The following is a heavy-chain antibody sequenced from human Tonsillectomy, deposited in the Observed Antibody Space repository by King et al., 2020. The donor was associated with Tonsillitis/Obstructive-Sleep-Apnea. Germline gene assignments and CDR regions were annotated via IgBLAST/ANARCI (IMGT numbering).Heavy chain of an antibody. CDR2: ISSSSSYT. CDR1: GFTLSDYY. Sequence: QLVQSGGGLVKPGGSLRLSCAASGFTLSDYYMSWIRQAPGKGLEWVSYISSSSSYTNYADSVKGRFTISRDNAKNSLYLQMNSLRAEDTAVYYCARDRPYYDILTGYCPLDYWGQVTLVTVSS. CDR3: ARDRPYYDILTGYCPLDY. V-gene: IGHV3-11*05. D-gene: IGHD3-9*01. J-gene: IGHJ4*02.